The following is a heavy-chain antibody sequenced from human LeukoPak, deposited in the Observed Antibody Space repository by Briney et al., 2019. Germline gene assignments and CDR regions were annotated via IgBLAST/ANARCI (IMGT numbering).Heavy chain of an antibody. CDR1: GGSITTSY. D-gene: IGHD6-19*01. J-gene: IGHJ2*01. V-gene: IGHV4-59*01. CDR2: IYYTGSA. Sequence: PSETLSLTCTVSGGSITTSYWSWIRQPPGKGPEWIGYIYYTGSANYNPSLRSRVTISVDPSQNQFLLKLNSVTAANTAVYYCAREGVAGTPWWYFDLWGRGTLVTVSS. CDR3: AREGVAGTPWWYFDL.